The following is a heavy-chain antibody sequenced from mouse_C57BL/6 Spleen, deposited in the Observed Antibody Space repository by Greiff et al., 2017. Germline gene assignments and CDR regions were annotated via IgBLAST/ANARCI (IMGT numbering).Heavy chain of an antibody. CDR2: IYPGDGDT. CDR3: ARSLYYYGSSRYAMDY. CDR1: GYAFSSYW. D-gene: IGHD1-1*01. V-gene: IGHV1-80*01. J-gene: IGHJ4*01. Sequence: VQLQQSGAELVKPGASVKISCKASGYAFSSYWMNWMKQRPGKGLEWIGQIYPGDGDTNYNGKFKGKATLTADKSSSTAYMQLSSLTSEDSAVYFCARSLYYYGSSRYAMDYWGQGTSVTVSS.